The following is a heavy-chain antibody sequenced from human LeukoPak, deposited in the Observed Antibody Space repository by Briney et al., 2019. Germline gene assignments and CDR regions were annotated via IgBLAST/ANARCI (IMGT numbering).Heavy chain of an antibody. CDR2: ISWDGGST. V-gene: IGHV3-43*01. CDR1: GFTFDDYT. J-gene: IGHJ6*03. Sequence: PGGSLRLSCAASGFTFDDYTMHWVRHAPGKGLEWVSLISWDGGSTYYADSVKGRFTISRDNSKNPLYLQMNSLRTEDTALYYCAKDFAKSSYYYYYMDVWGKGTTVTVSS. CDR3: AKDFAKSSYYYYYMDV.